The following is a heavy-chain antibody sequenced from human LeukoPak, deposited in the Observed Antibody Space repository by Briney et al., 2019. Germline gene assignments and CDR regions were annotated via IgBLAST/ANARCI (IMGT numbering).Heavy chain of an antibody. CDR1: GGSISSYY. V-gene: IGHV4-59*01. CDR3: ARGTGSYYYGSGSYWPSYYFDY. J-gene: IGHJ4*02. CDR2: IYYSGST. D-gene: IGHD3-10*01. Sequence: SETLSLTCTVSGGSISSYYWSWIRQPPGKGLEWIGYIYYSGSTNYNPSLKSRVTISVDTSKNQFSLKLSSVTAADTAVYYCARGTGSYYYGSGSYWPSYYFDYWGQGTLVTVSS.